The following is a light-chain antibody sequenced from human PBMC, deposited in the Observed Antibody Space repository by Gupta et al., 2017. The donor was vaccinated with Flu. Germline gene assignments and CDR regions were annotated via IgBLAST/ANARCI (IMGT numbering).Light chain of an antibody. J-gene: IGLJ2*01. CDR2: DDS. Sequence: QGQTASITCGGNNIGSKSVHWYQQRSGQAPVLVVYDDSDRPAGIPVRISGSNSGNTATLTITRVEAGDEADYYCQVWDITSDVVFGGGTKLTVL. CDR1: NIGSKS. CDR3: QVWDITSDVV. V-gene: IGLV3-21*02.